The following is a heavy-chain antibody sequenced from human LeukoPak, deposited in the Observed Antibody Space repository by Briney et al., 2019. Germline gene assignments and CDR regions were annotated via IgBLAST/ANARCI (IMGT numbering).Heavy chain of an antibody. CDR3: ARGGSSWLHYFDY. V-gene: IGHV4-31*03. J-gene: IGHJ4*02. D-gene: IGHD6-13*01. CDR1: GGSISSGGYY. Sequence: SQTLSLTCPVSGGSISSGGYYWSWIRQHPGKGLEWIGYIYYSGSTYYNPSLKSRVTISVDTSKNQFSLKLSSVTAADTAVYYCARGGSSWLHYFDYWGQGTLVTVSS. CDR2: IYYSGST.